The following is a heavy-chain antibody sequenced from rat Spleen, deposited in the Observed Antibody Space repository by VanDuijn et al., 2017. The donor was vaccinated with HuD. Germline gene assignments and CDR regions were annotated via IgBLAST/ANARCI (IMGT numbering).Heavy chain of an antibody. CDR1: GFTFSDYT. J-gene: IGHJ2*01. V-gene: IGHV5-17*01. Sequence: EVQLVESGGGLVQPGRSLKLSCAASGFTFSDYTMAWVRQAPKKGLEWVAAIVDDGSNTFYRDSVKGRFTISRDNAKSTLYLQMDSLRSEDTATYYCARQWDSWGQGVMVTVSS. CDR3: ARQWDS. CDR2: IVDDGSNT.